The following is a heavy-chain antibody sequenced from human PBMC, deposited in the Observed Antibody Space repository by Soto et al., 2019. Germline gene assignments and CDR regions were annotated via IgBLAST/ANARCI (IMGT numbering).Heavy chain of an antibody. J-gene: IGHJ4*02. D-gene: IGHD3-9*01. CDR3: ARGLRYFDWLLSGRPQFEY. CDR1: GYTFTSYG. CDR2: ISAYNGNT. V-gene: IGHV1-18*04. Sequence: ASVKVSCKASGYTFTSYGISWVRQAPGQGLEWMGWISAYNGNTNYAQKLQGRVTMTTDTSTSTAYMELRSLRSDDTAVYYCARGLRYFDWLLSGRPQFEYWGQGTLVTVSS.